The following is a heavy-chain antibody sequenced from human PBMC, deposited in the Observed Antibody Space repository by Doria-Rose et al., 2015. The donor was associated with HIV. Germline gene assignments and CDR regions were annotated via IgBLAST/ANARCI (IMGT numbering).Heavy chain of an antibody. J-gene: IGHJ4*02. Sequence: VQLQESGGGLVKPGGSLILSCAASGFTFSRYSMNWVRQAPGKGLEWVSSISSSGEYIYYVDSVQGRFTISRDNAKNSVYLEMNSLRTEDTAVYYCARDHYDSGGYYRDWGQGTRGTVSA. CDR2: ISSSGEYI. CDR3: ARDHYDSGGYYRD. CDR1: GFTFSRYS. D-gene: IGHD3-22*01. V-gene: IGHV3-21*03.